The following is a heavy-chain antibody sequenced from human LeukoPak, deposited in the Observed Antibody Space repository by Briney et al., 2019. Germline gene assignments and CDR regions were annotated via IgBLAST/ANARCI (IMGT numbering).Heavy chain of an antibody. D-gene: IGHD2-15*01. CDR3: ARGRIFMDV. V-gene: IGHV1-2*02. Sequence: ASVKVSCKASGYSFTAYYVHWVRQAPGQGLEWMGWMDPNSGGTNYAQKFQGRVTMTRDTSISTAYMELSRLRSDDTAVYYCARGRIFMDVWGKGTTVTVSS. J-gene: IGHJ6*03. CDR2: MDPNSGGT. CDR1: GYSFTAYY.